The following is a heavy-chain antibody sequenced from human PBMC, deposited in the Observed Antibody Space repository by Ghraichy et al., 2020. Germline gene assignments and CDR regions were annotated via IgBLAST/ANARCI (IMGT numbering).Heavy chain of an antibody. CDR1: GGSISSYY. Sequence: SETLSLTCTVSGGSISSYYWSWIRQPPGKGLEWIGYIYYSGSTNYNPSLKSRVTISVDTSKNQFSLKLSSVTAADTAVYYCARDRLDSSSWPNWFDPWGQGTLVTVSS. CDR2: IYYSGST. CDR3: ARDRLDSSSWPNWFDP. D-gene: IGHD6-13*01. J-gene: IGHJ5*02. V-gene: IGHV4-59*01.